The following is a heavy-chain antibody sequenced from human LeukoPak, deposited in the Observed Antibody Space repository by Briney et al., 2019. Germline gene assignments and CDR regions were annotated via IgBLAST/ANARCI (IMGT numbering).Heavy chain of an antibody. CDR2: IYYSGST. D-gene: IGHD3-10*01. J-gene: IGHJ4*02. Sequence: PSETLSLTCTVSGGSISSYYWSWIRQPPGKGLEWIGYIYYSGSTKYNPSLKSRVTISIDTSKNQFPLKLTSVTAADTAVYFCARGGVLRSLDYWGQGTLVTVSS. CDR1: GGSISSYY. CDR3: ARGGVLRSLDY. V-gene: IGHV4-59*01.